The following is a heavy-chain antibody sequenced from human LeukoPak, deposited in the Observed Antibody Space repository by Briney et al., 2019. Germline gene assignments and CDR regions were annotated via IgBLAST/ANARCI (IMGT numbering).Heavy chain of an antibody. V-gene: IGHV3-30*02. Sequence: GGSLRLSCAASGFTFSSYGMHWVRQAPGRGLEWVSFIRNDETEIHYADFAKGRFTISRDKSKNSLYLQMNSLRPDDTALYYCAKDGGRYRFDYWGQGTMVTVSS. CDR2: IRNDETEI. CDR3: AKDGGRYRFDY. D-gene: IGHD3-16*02. J-gene: IGHJ4*02. CDR1: GFTFSSYG.